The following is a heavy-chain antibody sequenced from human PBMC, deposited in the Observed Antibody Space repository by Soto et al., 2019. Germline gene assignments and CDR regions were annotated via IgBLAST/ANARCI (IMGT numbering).Heavy chain of an antibody. CDR3: AKNSGWFNT. CDR2: IDGSGGTT. J-gene: IGHJ5*02. V-gene: IGHV3-23*01. D-gene: IGHD3-10*01. Sequence: LGGSLRLSCAASGFPFSSTDMTWVRQAPGKGLEWVSTIDGSGGTTYYADSVKGRFTISRDNSINTVFLQMNSLRADDTALYFCAKNSGWFNTWGQGALVTVSS. CDR1: GFPFSSTD.